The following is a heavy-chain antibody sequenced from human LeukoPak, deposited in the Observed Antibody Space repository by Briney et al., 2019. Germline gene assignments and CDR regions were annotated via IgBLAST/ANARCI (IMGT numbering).Heavy chain of an antibody. Sequence: GGSLRLSCAASGLTLTRNYMNGAREAPGKGLVWVSIIYSGGNTYYADSVKGRFIISRDNSKNTLYLQMNSLRVEDTAVYYCANSMELFLEWLLYLDYWGQGTLVTVSS. V-gene: IGHV3-53*01. D-gene: IGHD3-3*01. J-gene: IGHJ4*02. CDR2: IYSGGNT. CDR3: ANSMELFLEWLLYLDY. CDR1: GLTLTRNY.